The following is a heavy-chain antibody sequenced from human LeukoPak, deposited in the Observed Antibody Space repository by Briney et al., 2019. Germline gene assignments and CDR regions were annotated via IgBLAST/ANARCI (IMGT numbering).Heavy chain of an antibody. D-gene: IGHD6-13*01. CDR3: ARLGYSSSWSSN. V-gene: IGHV1-18*01. J-gene: IGHJ4*02. CDR1: GYTFTSYG. CDR2: ISAYNGNT. Sequence: ASVKVSCKASGYTFTSYGISWVRQAPGQGLERMGWISAYNGNTNYAQKFQGRVTITADKSTSTAYMELSSLRSEDTAVYYCARLGYSSSWSSNWGQGTLVTVSS.